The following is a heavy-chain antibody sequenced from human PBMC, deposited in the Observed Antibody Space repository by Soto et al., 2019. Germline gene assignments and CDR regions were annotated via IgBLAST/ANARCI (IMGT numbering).Heavy chain of an antibody. Sequence: SETLSLTCTVSGGSISSSSYYWGWIRQPPGKGLEWIGSIYYSGSTYYNPSLKSRVTISVDTSKNQFSLKLSSVTAADTAVYYCAGTYYDFGMEYYYYYGMDVWGQGTTVTVSS. J-gene: IGHJ6*02. CDR1: GGSISSSSYY. CDR3: AGTYYDFGMEYYYYYGMDV. CDR2: IYYSGST. V-gene: IGHV4-39*01. D-gene: IGHD3-3*01.